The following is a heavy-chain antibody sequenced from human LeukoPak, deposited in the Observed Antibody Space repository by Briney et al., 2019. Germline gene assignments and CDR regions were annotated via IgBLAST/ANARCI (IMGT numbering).Heavy chain of an antibody. CDR3: ARGIAARPQSWFDP. J-gene: IGHJ5*02. V-gene: IGHV1-69*05. D-gene: IGHD6-6*01. Sequence: GASVKVSCKASGGNFSSSSISWVRQAPGQGLEWMGGIIPIFGTANYAQKFQGRVTITTDESTSTAYMELSSLRSEDTAVYYCARGIAARPQSWFDPWGQGTLVTVSS. CDR1: GGNFSSSS. CDR2: IIPIFGTA.